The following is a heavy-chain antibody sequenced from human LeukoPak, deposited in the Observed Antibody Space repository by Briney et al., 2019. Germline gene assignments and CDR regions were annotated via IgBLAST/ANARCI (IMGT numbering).Heavy chain of an antibody. CDR1: GGSISSRTCN. V-gene: IGHV4-39*01. D-gene: IGHD6-13*01. J-gene: IGHJ4*02. CDR2: INYGGSS. CDR3: ARRRVEAAGNEFDY. Sequence: ASETLSLTCTASGGSISSRTCNWGWLRQPPGQGLEWIGSINYGGSSYYNPSLQRRITISVNTSKNQFSLKLSSVTATDTAVYYCARRRVEAAGNEFDYWGQGTPATVSS.